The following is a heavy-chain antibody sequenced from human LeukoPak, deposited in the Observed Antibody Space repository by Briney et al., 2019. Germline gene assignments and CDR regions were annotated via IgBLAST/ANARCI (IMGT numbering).Heavy chain of an antibody. V-gene: IGHV1-18*01. CDR2: ISAHNGNT. J-gene: IGHJ4*02. CDR1: AYTFTNYG. Sequence: ASVKVSCKASAYTFTNYGIAWVRQAPGQGLEWMGWISAHNGNTNYAQKLQGGVTMTTDTSTSTAYMELRSLASGDTAVYYCARDGYFDHWGQGTLVTVSS. CDR3: ARDGYFDH.